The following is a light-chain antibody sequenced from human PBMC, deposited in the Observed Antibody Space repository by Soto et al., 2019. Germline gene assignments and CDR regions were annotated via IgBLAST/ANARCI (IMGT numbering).Light chain of an antibody. CDR2: GAS. Sequence: EIVLTQSPGILSLSPGERATLSCRASQSVSSSYLAWYQQKPGQAPRLLIYGASSRATGIPDRFSGSGSGTDFTLTISRLEPEDFAVYYCQQYGSPITFGQGTRL. CDR1: QSVSSSY. V-gene: IGKV3-20*01. CDR3: QQYGSPIT. J-gene: IGKJ5*01.